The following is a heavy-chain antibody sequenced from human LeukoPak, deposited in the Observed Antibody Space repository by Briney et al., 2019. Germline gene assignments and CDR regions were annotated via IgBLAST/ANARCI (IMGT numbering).Heavy chain of an antibody. D-gene: IGHD2-2*02. J-gene: IGHJ4*02. CDR1: GGSISSYY. Sequence: SETLFLTCTVSGGSISSYYWSWIRQPPGKGLEWIGYIYYSGSTNYNPSLKSRVTISVDTSKNQFSLKLSSVTAADTAVYYCARVNAALYDYWGQGTLVTVSS. V-gene: IGHV4-59*01. CDR2: IYYSGST. CDR3: ARVNAALYDY.